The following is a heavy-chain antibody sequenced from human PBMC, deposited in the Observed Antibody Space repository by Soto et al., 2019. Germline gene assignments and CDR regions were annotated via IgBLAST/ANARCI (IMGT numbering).Heavy chain of an antibody. J-gene: IGHJ4*02. CDR2: ISYDGSNK. Sequence: PGGSLRLSCAASGFTFSRYGMHWVRQAPGKGLERVAVISYDGSNKYYADNEKGRFTISRDNSKNKQYHQMNSLRAEDTAVYYCAKDPGDYGDYDAVFDYWGQGT. CDR1: GFTFSRYG. CDR3: AKDPGDYGDYDAVFDY. D-gene: IGHD4-17*01. V-gene: IGHV3-30*18.